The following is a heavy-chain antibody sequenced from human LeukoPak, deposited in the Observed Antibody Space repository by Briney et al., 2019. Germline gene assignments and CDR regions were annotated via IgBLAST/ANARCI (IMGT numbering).Heavy chain of an antibody. Sequence: PGASVKVSCKASGYTFTGYYMHWVRQAPGQGLEWMGWINPNSGGTNYAQKFQGRVTMTRDTSISTAYMELSRLRSDDTAVYYCARPFYYYDSSGYGCWGQGTLVTVSS. CDR3: ARPFYYYDSSGYGC. V-gene: IGHV1-2*02. CDR1: GYTFTGYY. CDR2: INPNSGGT. D-gene: IGHD3-22*01. J-gene: IGHJ4*02.